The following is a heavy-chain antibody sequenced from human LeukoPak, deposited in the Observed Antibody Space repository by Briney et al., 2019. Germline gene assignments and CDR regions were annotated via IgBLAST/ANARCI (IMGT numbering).Heavy chain of an antibody. CDR2: IIPIFGTA. J-gene: IGHJ6*03. Sequence: ASVKVSCKASGYTFTSYDINWVRQATGQGLEWMGGIIPIFGTANYAQKSQGRVTITTDESTSTAYMELSSLRSEDTAVYYCAAIKAPRVPAAILRYYYMDVWGKGTTVTVSS. V-gene: IGHV1-69*05. CDR3: AAIKAPRVPAAILRYYYMDV. D-gene: IGHD2-2*02. CDR1: GYTFTSYD.